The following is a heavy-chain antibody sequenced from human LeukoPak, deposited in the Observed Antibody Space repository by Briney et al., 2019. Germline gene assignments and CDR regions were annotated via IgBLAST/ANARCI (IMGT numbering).Heavy chain of an antibody. CDR2: ISGSGGST. CDR3: AKPMEYDFWSGFPLGAFDI. CDR1: GFTFSSYA. V-gene: IGHV3-23*01. Sequence: GGSLRLSCAASGFTFSSYAMSWVRQAPGKGLEWVSAISGSGGSTYYADSVKGRFTISRDNSKNTLYLQMNSLRAEDTAVYYCAKPMEYDFWSGFPLGAFDIWGQGTMVTVSS. J-gene: IGHJ3*02. D-gene: IGHD3-3*01.